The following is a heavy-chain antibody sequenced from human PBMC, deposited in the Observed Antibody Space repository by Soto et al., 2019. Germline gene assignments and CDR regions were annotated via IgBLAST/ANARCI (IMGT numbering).Heavy chain of an antibody. D-gene: IGHD2-15*01. Sequence: GGSLRLSCEASGFAFDGYAMSWVRQAPGKGLQWVSALTASGDITYHADSVKGRFSISRDNSKNTLYLQMNSLRGEDTAVYYCVKVRKDNNSGLPYAYGMHVSGQGTTVTVSS. CDR2: LTASGDIT. CDR3: VKVRKDNNSGLPYAYGMHV. V-gene: IGHV3-23*01. J-gene: IGHJ6*02. CDR1: GFAFDGYA.